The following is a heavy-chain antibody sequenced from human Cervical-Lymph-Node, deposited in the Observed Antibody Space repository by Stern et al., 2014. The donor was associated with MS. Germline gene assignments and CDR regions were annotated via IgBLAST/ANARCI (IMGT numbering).Heavy chain of an antibody. Sequence: QVQLVESGAEVKKPGASVKVSCKTSGYIFTGYYIHWVRQAPGQGLEWMAWINPYTGSTKYAQKLQGRATMSRDTSISTAYVELSSLTSDDTAVYYCARDQRGITIFGVVTDYYYLGMDVWGQGTTVTVSS. CDR1: GYIFTGYY. V-gene: IGHV1-2*02. D-gene: IGHD3-3*01. J-gene: IGHJ6*02. CDR2: INPYTGST. CDR3: ARDQRGITIFGVVTDYYYLGMDV.